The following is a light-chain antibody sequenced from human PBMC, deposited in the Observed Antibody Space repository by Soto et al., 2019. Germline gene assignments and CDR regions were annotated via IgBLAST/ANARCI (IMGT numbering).Light chain of an antibody. CDR1: KSVTGSY. CDR2: GAS. Sequence: EIVLTQSPGTLSLSPGEGATLSCRASKSVTGSYLAWYQQKPGQAPRLLIYGASSRATGIPDRFSGSGSGTDFTLTISRLEPEDCAVYYCQQYGSSPPTCGQGTKVEMK. CDR3: QQYGSSPPT. V-gene: IGKV3-20*01. J-gene: IGKJ1*01.